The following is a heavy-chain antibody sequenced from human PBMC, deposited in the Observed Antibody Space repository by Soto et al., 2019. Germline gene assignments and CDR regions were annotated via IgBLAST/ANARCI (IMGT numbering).Heavy chain of an antibody. Sequence: PGWSLRLSCEASGFTLTTYTMNWVRQASGKGLEWVSSITSSSGHIYYADSVKGRFTISRDNARNSLYLQMNSLRAEDTAVYYCVRERGLSSFYGMDVWGQGTTVTV. CDR2: ITSSSGHI. CDR3: VRERGLSSFYGMDV. V-gene: IGHV3-21*01. CDR1: GFTLTTYT. J-gene: IGHJ6*02. D-gene: IGHD3-10*01.